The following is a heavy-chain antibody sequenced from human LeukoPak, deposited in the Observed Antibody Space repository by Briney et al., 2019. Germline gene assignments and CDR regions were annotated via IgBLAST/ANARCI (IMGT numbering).Heavy chain of an antibody. CDR1: GGSISSSSYY. D-gene: IGHD2-2*01. J-gene: IGHJ4*02. CDR2: IYYSGST. CDR3: ARVKESSTSWVYYFDY. V-gene: IGHV4-39*07. Sequence: SETLSLTCTVSGGSISSSSYYWGWIRQPPGKGLEWIGSIYYSGSTYYNPSLKSRVTISVDTSKNQFSLKLSSVTAADTAVYYCARVKESSTSWVYYFDYWGQGTLVTVSS.